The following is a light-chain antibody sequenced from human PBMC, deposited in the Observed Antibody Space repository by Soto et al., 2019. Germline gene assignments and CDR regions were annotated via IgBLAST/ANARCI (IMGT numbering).Light chain of an antibody. CDR3: NSYTSSSTYV. Sequence: QSALTQPASVSGSPGQSNTISCTGTSSDVGGYNYVSWYQQHPGKAPKLVIYDVSNRPSGVSNRFSGSKSGNTASLTISGLQAEDEADYYCNSYTSSSTYVFGTGTKLTVL. CDR1: SSDVGGYNY. J-gene: IGLJ1*01. V-gene: IGLV2-14*01. CDR2: DVS.